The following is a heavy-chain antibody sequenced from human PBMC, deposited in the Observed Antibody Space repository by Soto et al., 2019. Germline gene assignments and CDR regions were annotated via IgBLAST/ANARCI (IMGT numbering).Heavy chain of an antibody. V-gene: IGHV3-30-3*01. Sequence: GGSLRLSCAASGFTFSSYAMHWVRQAPGKGLEWVAVISYDGSNKYYADSVKGRFTISRDNSKNTLYLQMNSLRAEDTAVYYCARNNPIVVVPAAIRLPDVWGQGTTVTVSS. CDR1: GFTFSSYA. D-gene: IGHD2-2*01. CDR2: ISYDGSNK. CDR3: ARNNPIVVVPAAIRLPDV. J-gene: IGHJ6*02.